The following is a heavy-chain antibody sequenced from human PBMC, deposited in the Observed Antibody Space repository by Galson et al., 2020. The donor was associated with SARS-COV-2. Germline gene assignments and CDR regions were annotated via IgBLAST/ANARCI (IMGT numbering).Heavy chain of an antibody. J-gene: IGHJ6*03. CDR2: IYYSGST. V-gene: IGHV4-30-4*01. Sequence: SETLSLTCTVSGGSISSGDYYWSWIRQPPGKGLEWIGYIYYSGSTYYNPSLKSRVTISVDTSKNQFSLKLSSVTAAAPAVYYCARVQPVLEWLLSYYYYYYMDVWGKGTTVTVSS. D-gene: IGHD3-3*01. CDR3: ARVQPVLEWLLSYYYYYYMDV. CDR1: GGSISSGDYY.